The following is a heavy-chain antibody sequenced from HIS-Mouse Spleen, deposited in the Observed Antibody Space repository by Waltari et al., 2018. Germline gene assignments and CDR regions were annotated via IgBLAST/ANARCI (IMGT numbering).Heavy chain of an antibody. CDR2: ISYDGSNK. V-gene: IGHV3-30-3*01. J-gene: IGHJ4*02. D-gene: IGHD1-20*01. CDR3: ARDRGYNWNYFDY. CDR1: GVTFSRYA. Sequence: VQMVESGGGVVQPGRSRRLSCAVSGVTFSRYAMHWVRQAPGKGLEWLAVISYDGSNKYYADSVKGRFTISRDNSKNTLYLQMNSLRAEDTAVYYCARDRGYNWNYFDYWGQGTLVTVSS.